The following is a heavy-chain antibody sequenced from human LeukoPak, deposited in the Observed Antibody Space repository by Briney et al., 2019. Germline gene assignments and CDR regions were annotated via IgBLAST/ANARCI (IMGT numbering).Heavy chain of an antibody. V-gene: IGHV1-24*01. CDR2: FDPEDGET. Sequence: ASVKVSCKVSGYTLTELSMHWVRQAPGKGLEWMGGFDPEDGETIYAQKFQGRVTMTEDTSTDTAYMELSRLRSDDTAVYYCARGGIMVRGVTLFDYWGQGTLVTVSS. CDR3: ARGGIMVRGVTLFDY. D-gene: IGHD3-10*01. J-gene: IGHJ4*02. CDR1: GYTLTELS.